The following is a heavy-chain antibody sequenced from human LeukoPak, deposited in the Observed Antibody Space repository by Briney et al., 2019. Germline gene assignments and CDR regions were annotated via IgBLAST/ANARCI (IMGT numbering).Heavy chain of an antibody. CDR2: ISFDGSKK. D-gene: IGHD6-13*01. CDR3: ARGYSSSSDDFDY. V-gene: IGHV3-30*03. J-gene: IGHJ4*02. CDR1: GFTFSSYG. Sequence: GGSLRLSCAASGFTFSSYGMHWVRQAPGKGLGWVAVISFDGSKKYYADSVKGRFAISRDNSKNTLYLQMNSLRVEDTAVYFCARGYSSSSDDFDYWGQGALVAVSS.